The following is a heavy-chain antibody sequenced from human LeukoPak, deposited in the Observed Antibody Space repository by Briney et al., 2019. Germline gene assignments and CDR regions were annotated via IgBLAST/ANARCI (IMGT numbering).Heavy chain of an antibody. V-gene: IGHV1-18*01. D-gene: IGHD4-17*01. Sequence: GASVKVSCKASGYTFTSYGISWVRQAPGQGLEWMGWISAYNGNTNYAQKLQGRVTMTTDTSTSTAYMEVRRMRYDDRAVYYCARVKRTTAKGGGAFDIWGQGTMVTVSS. CDR3: ARVKRTTAKGGGAFDI. CDR1: GYTFTSYG. CDR2: ISAYNGNT. J-gene: IGHJ3*02.